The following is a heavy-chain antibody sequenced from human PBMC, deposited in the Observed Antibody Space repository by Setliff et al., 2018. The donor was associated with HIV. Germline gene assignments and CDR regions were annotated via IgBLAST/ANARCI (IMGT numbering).Heavy chain of an antibody. V-gene: IGHV4-39*01. Sequence: PSETLSLTCNVSGGSISSNNYYWGWIRQPPGKGLEWIGSIYNSGSSYYNPSLKSRVTISVDTSKNQFSLKLNSVTAADTAVYYCARFSVVVTAPGYWGRGTLVTVSS. J-gene: IGHJ4*02. D-gene: IGHD2-21*02. CDR1: GGSISSNNYY. CDR3: ARFSVVVTAPGY. CDR2: IYNSGSS.